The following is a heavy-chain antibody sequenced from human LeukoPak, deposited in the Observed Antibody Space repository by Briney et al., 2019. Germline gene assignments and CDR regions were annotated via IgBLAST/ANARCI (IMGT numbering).Heavy chain of an antibody. V-gene: IGHV3-30*02. J-gene: IGHJ4*02. CDR2: IRYDGSNK. Sequence: GGSLRLSCAASGFTFSSYAMHWVRQAPGKGLEWVAFIRYDGSNKYYVDSVKGRFTISRDNSKNTLYLRMNSLRAEDTAVYYCAREGTSSGWYPFDYWGQGTLVTVSS. CDR1: GFTFSSYA. D-gene: IGHD6-19*01. CDR3: AREGTSSGWYPFDY.